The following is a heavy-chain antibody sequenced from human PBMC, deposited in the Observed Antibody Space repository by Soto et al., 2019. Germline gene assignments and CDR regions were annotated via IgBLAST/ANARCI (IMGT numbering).Heavy chain of an antibody. J-gene: IGHJ5*02. CDR1: GFTFSSYD. D-gene: IGHD3-3*01. CDR2: IGTAVDT. CDR3: ARAHYDFWSGYHNNWFDP. Sequence: EVQLVESGGGLVQPGGSLRLSCAASGFTFSSYDMHWVRQATGKGLEWVSAIGTAVDTYYPGSVKGRFTISRENAKNSLYLQMNSLRAEDTAVYYCARAHYDFWSGYHNNWFDPWGQGTLVTVSS. V-gene: IGHV3-13*01.